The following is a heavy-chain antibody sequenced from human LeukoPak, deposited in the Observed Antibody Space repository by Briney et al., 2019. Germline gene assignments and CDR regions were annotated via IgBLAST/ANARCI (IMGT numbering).Heavy chain of an antibody. CDR1: GGSISSGGYS. CDR2: IYHSGST. D-gene: IGHD5-18*01. V-gene: IGHV4-30-2*01. J-gene: IGHJ5*02. CDR3: ARGEYSYGLS. Sequence: SETLSLTCAVSGGSISSGGYSWGWIRQPPGKGLEWIGYIYHSGSTYYNPSLKSRVTISVDRSKNQFSLKLSSVTAADTAVYYCARGEYSYGLSWGQGTLVTVSS.